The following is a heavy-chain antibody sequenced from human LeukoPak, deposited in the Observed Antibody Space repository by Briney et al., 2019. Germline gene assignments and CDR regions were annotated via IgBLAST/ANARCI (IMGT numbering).Heavy chain of an antibody. D-gene: IGHD6-19*01. CDR1: GFTFSSYA. J-gene: IGHJ6*02. V-gene: IGHV3-23*01. Sequence: GGSLRLSCAASGFTFSSYAMSWVRQAPGKGLEWVSAISGSGGSTYYADSVKGRFTISRDNSKNTLYLQMNSLRAEDTAVYYCAKYGPGSPQWLVPRLYYYYYGMDVWGQGTTVTVPS. CDR2: ISGSGGST. CDR3: AKYGPGSPQWLVPRLYYYYYGMDV.